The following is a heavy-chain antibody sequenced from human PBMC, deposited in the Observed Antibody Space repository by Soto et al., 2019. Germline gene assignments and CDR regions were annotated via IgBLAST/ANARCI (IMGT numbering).Heavy chain of an antibody. D-gene: IGHD3-22*01. J-gene: IGHJ6*02. V-gene: IGHV1-46*01. CDR2: INPSGGST. Sequence: ASVKVSCKASGYTFTSYYMHWVRQAPGQGLEWMGIINPSGGSTSYAQKFQGRVTMTRDTSTSTAYMELSSLRSEDTAVYYCASERAYYYDSSGYYNYYYYGMDVWG. CDR1: GYTFTSYY. CDR3: ASERAYYYDSSGYYNYYYYGMDV.